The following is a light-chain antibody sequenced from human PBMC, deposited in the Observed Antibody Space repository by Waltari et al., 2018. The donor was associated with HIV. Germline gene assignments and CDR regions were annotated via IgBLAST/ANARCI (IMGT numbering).Light chain of an antibody. CDR2: SAT. CDR3: QQSYSTPLT. J-gene: IGKJ3*01. Sequence: DIQMTQSPSPLSASIGDRVTINCRASQNIDNNLNWFQQKEGKAPNLLIYSATALQTGVPSRFSGSGSGTDFTLTISSLQPEDFATYFCQQSYSTPLTFGPGTKLDI. V-gene: IGKV1-39*01. CDR1: QNIDNN.